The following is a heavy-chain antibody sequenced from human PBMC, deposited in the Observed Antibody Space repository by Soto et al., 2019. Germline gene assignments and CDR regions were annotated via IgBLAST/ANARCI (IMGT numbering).Heavy chain of an antibody. CDR3: ARGGYWFGDPHDAFDI. Sequence: ASVKVSCKASGYTFTSYGISWVRQAPGQGLEWMGWISAYNGNTNYAQKLQGRVTMTTDTSTSTACMELRSLRSDDTAVYYCARGGYWFGDPHDAFDIWGQGTMVTVSS. D-gene: IGHD3-10*01. J-gene: IGHJ3*02. V-gene: IGHV1-18*01. CDR1: GYTFTSYG. CDR2: ISAYNGNT.